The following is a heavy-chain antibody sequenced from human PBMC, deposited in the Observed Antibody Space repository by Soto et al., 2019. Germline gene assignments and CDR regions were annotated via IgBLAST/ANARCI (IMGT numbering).Heavy chain of an antibody. CDR3: AKMEGMDPWAYSFDY. Sequence: EVQVLESGGGLVQPGRSLRLSCEATGCTFSDFAMSWVRQAPGKGLEWVSRIYGGGNGPHYADSVKGRVTISRDNSKNTLYLQMNSLRAEDTAVYYCAKMEGMDPWAYSFDYWGQGTLVTVSS. D-gene: IGHD2-2*03. V-gene: IGHV3-23*01. J-gene: IGHJ4*02. CDR2: IYGGGNGP. CDR1: GCTFSDFA.